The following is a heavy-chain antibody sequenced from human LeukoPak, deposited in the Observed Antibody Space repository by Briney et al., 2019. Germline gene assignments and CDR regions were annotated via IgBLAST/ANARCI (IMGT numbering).Heavy chain of an antibody. J-gene: IGHJ4*02. Sequence: MTSETLSLTCTVSGGSISSYYWSWIRQPPGKGLEWIGEINHSGSTNYNPSLKSRVTISVDTSKNQFSLKLSSVTAADTAVYYCARDRVGATDYFDYWGQGTLVTVSS. CDR3: ARDRVGATDYFDY. CDR2: INHSGST. V-gene: IGHV4-34*01. D-gene: IGHD1-26*01. CDR1: GGSISSYY.